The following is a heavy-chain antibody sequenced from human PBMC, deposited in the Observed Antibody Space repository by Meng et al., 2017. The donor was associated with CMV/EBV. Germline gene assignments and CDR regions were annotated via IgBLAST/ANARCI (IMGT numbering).Heavy chain of an antibody. J-gene: IGHJ5*02. CDR1: GYTFTSYW. CDR2: IYHGDSDT. Sequence: KVSCKGSGYTFTSYWIVWVRQMPGKGLEWMGLIYHGDSDTKYSPSFQVQVTISAAKSISTAYLQWSSLKASDTAIYYCARRRSSSRWFDPWGQGTQVTVSS. D-gene: IGHD6-6*01. V-gene: IGHV5-51*01. CDR3: ARRRSSSRWFDP.